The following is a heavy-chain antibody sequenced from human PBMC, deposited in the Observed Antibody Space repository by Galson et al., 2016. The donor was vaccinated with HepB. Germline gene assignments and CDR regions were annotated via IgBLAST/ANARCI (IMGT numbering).Heavy chain of an antibody. J-gene: IGHJ6*04. CDR3: AIGSYSSDWYRSSAYDFGMDV. CDR2: IYTAGDT. Sequence: SLRLSCAASGFTFSNYDMHWVRQAPGKGLEWVSSIYTAGDTYYQDSVEGRFTVSRESAKDSLYLHMNSLRAGDTAVYFCAIGSYSSDWYRSSAYDFGMDVWGKGTPVTVSS. D-gene: IGHD6-19*01. V-gene: IGHV3-13*01. CDR1: GFTFSNYD.